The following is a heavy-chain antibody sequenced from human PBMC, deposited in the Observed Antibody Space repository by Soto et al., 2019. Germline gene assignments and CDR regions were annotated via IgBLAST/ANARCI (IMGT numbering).Heavy chain of an antibody. CDR2: ISAYNGNT. V-gene: IGHV1-18*01. Sequence: QVQLVQSGAEVKKPGASVKVSCKASGYTFTSYHITWVRQAPGQGLEWMGWISAYNGNTNYAQKLQGRVTMTTDTSTSTAYIELRGQRSDDAAVYYCAGDSRPPREWGQGTLVTVSS. J-gene: IGHJ4*02. CDR1: GYTFTSYH. CDR3: AGDSRPPRE.